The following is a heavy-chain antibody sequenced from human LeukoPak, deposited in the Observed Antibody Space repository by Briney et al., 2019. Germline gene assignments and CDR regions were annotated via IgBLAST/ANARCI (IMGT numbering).Heavy chain of an antibody. J-gene: IGHJ4*02. CDR3: AKGRGSTSIYEF. CDR1: GFTLSSYG. D-gene: IGHD2-2*01. CDR2: ISGSDGST. V-gene: IGHV3-23*01. Sequence: GGSLRLSCAASGFTLSSYGMSWVRQAPGKGLEWVSFISGSDGSTNYADSVKGRFTMSRDTSKNTLYLQMNSLRDDGTAAYYCAKGRGSTSIYEFWGQGTLVTVSS.